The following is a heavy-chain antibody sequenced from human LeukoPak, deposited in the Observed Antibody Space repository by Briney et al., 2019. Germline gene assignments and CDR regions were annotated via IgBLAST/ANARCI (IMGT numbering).Heavy chain of an antibody. V-gene: IGHV3-23*01. CDR3: VQEGPRGLAFDI. CDR1: GVTFSRCV. CDR2: ISGSGGGT. Sequence: PGGSLRLSCEASGVTFSRCVMSCVRHAPGKGAEGVSGISGSGGGTYYADSVKGRFAISRDNSKNTLYLQMNSLRAEDTAVYYCVQEGPRGLAFDIWGQGTKVTASS. J-gene: IGHJ3*02.